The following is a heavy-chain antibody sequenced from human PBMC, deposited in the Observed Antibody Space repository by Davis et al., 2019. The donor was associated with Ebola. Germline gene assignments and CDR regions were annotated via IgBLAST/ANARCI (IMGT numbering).Heavy chain of an antibody. CDR1: GFTFSNYA. V-gene: IGHV3-30-3*01. Sequence: GGSLRLSCAASGFTFSNYAMHWVRQAPGKGLEWVAVISYDGSNKYYADSVKGRFTISRDNSKNTLYLQMNSLRTEDTAVYYCARDGSGSYYNNLVDYWGQGTLVTVSS. D-gene: IGHD3-10*01. CDR2: ISYDGSNK. J-gene: IGHJ4*02. CDR3: ARDGSGSYYNNLVDY.